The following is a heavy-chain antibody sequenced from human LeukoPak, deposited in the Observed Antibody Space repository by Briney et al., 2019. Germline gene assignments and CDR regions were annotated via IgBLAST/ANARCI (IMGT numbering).Heavy chain of an antibody. J-gene: IGHJ4*02. CDR1: GFTVSSNY. CDR3: ARDGIYDYGDYGLVY. CDR2: IYSGGRT. V-gene: IGHV3-53*01. Sequence: PGGSLRLSCAASGFTVSSNYMSWVRQAPGKGLEWVSVIYSGGRTYYADSVKGRFTISRDNSKNTLYLQMNSLRAEDPAVYYCARDGIYDYGDYGLVYWGQGTLVTVSS. D-gene: IGHD4-17*01.